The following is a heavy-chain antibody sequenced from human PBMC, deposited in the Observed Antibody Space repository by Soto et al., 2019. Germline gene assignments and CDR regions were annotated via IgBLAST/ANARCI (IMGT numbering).Heavy chain of an antibody. CDR3: ARAPPVDTAMLDY. J-gene: IGHJ4*02. CDR2: ITSGSTYI. CDR1: GFTFSTYR. V-gene: IGHV3-21*01. Sequence: GWSLRLSCVGSGFTFSTYRMNWVRPAPGKGLEWVSSITSGSTYIYYADSVKGRFTISRDNAKNSLYLQMNSLRAEDTAVYYCARAPPVDTAMLDYWGQGARVTVSS. D-gene: IGHD5-18*01.